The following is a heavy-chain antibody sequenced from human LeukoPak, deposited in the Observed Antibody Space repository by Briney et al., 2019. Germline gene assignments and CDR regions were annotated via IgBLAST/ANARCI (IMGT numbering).Heavy chain of an antibody. J-gene: IGHJ3*02. Sequence: GGSLRLSCAASGFTFSSYWMHWVRQAPGKGLEWVAFIRYDGSNKYYADSVKGRFTISRDNSKNTLYLQMNSLRAEDTAVYYCAKVQQSSTSPLNAFDIWSQGTMVTVSS. CDR3: AKVQQSSTSPLNAFDI. CDR2: IRYDGSNK. D-gene: IGHD2-2*01. V-gene: IGHV3-30*02. CDR1: GFTFSSYW.